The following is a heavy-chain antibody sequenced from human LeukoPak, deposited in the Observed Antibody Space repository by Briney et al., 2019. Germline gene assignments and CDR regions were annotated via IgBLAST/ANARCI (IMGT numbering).Heavy chain of an antibody. CDR2: INSNSGGS. V-gene: IGHV1-2*02. Sequence: GASVKVSCKASGYTFTAYYMHWVRQAPGQGLEWMGWINSNSGGSNYAQKFQGGVTMTRDTSISTVYMDLSRLRSDDTAVYYCARDRDILGSTFFDKWGQGTLVTVSS. J-gene: IGHJ4*02. CDR3: ARDRDILGSTFFDK. D-gene: IGHD5-12*01. CDR1: GYTFTAYY.